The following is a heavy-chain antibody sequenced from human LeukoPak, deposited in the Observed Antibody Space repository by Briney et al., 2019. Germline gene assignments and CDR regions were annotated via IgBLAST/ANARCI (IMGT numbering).Heavy chain of an antibody. CDR3: ARGFGDTIFGVVTHGPFDP. CDR1: GGTFSSYA. V-gene: IGHV1-69*05. Sequence: ASVKVSCKASGGTFSSYAISWVRQAPGQGLEWMGGIFPIFGTANYAQKFQGRVTITTDESTSTAYMELSSLRSEDTAVYYCARGFGDTIFGVVTHGPFDPWGQGTLVTVSS. J-gene: IGHJ5*02. D-gene: IGHD3-3*01. CDR2: IFPIFGTA.